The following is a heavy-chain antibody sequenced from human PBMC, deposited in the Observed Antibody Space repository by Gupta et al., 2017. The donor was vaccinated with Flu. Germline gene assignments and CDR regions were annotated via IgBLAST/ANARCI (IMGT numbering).Heavy chain of an antibody. CDR1: GGPINNYY. J-gene: IGHJ4*02. D-gene: IGHD3-10*01. Sequence: QVQLQESGPGLVKPSETLSLTCTVSGGPINNYYWSWIRQPPGKGLECIGYIYYSGSTNYNPSLKNRVTISIDTSMQQFSLKLTSVTAADTAVYYCARGGYYDSGSYVYFDNWGQGTRVTVSS. V-gene: IGHV4-59*01. CDR2: IYYSGST. CDR3: ARGGYYDSGSYVYFDN.